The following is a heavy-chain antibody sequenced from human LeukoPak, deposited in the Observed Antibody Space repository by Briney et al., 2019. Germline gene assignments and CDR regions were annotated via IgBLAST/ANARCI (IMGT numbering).Heavy chain of an antibody. D-gene: IGHD2-2*01. J-gene: IGHJ5*02. V-gene: IGHV1-69*01. CDR3: ARENQLLEWFDP. CDR2: IIPIFGTA. CDR1: GGTFSSYA. Sequence: SVKVSCKASGGTFSSYAISWVRQAPGQGLEWMGGIIPIFGTANYAQKFQGRVTITADESTSTAYMELSSLRSEDTAVYYCARENQLLEWFDPWGQGTLVTVSS.